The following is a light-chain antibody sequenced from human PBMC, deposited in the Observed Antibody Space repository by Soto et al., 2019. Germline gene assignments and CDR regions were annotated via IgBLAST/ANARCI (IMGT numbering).Light chain of an antibody. Sequence: SVLTQPASVSGSPGQSITISCTGTSSDVGGYNYVSWYQQHPGKAPKLLIYEVSNRPSGVSDRFSVSKSGNTASLTISGLQVEDEADYYCSSFTSTNTWVFGGGTQLTVL. V-gene: IGLV2-14*01. J-gene: IGLJ3*02. CDR1: SSDVGGYNY. CDR3: SSFTSTNTWV. CDR2: EVS.